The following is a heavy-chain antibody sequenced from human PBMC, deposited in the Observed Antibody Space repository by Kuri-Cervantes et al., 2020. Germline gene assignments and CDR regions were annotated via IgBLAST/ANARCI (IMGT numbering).Heavy chain of an antibody. CDR3: ARVGILGFAR. V-gene: IGHV4-34*01. J-gene: IGHJ4*02. Sequence: GSLRLSCAVYGGSFSGYYWSWIRQPPGKGLEWIGEINHSGSTNYNPSLKSRVTISVDTSKNQFSLKLSSVTAADTAVYYCARVGILGFARWGRGTLVTVSS. D-gene: IGHD2-21*01. CDR1: GGSFSGYY. CDR2: INHSGST.